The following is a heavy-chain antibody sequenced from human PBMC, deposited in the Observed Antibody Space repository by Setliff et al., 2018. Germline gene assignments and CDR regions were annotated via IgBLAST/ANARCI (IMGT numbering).Heavy chain of an antibody. CDR3: ARGAPGRYCSGGSCSYFDY. CDR2: IYTSWCT. J-gene: IGHJ4*02. V-gene: IGHV4-61*09. Sequence: KASETLSLTCTVSGDSISSRTYYWSWIRQPAGKGLEWIGHIYTSWCTISNPSLKRRVTISLDTSKNQFSLKLSSVTAADTAVYYCARGAPGRYCSGGSCSYFDYWGQGILVTVSS. D-gene: IGHD2-15*01. CDR1: GDSISSRTYY.